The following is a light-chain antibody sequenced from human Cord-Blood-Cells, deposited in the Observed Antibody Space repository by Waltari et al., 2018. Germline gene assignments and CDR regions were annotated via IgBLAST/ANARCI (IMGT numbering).Light chain of an antibody. CDR1: QSISSY. CDR3: QQCYWTPWS. CDR2: AAS. V-gene: IGKV1-39*01. Sequence: DIQMTQSPSSLSASVGDRVTITCRASQSISSYLNWYQQKPGKAPKLLIYAASSLQSGVPSRFSGSGSGTDFTLTISSLQPEYFASYYCQQCYWTPWSFCQGTKVEIK. J-gene: IGKJ1*01.